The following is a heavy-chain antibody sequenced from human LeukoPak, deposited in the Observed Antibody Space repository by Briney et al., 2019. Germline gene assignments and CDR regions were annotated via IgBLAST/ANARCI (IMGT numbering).Heavy chain of an antibody. Sequence: SETLSLTCTVSGGSISSSSYYWGWIRQPPGKGLEWIGSIYYSGSTYYNPSLKSRVTISVDTSKNQFSLKLSSVTAADTAVYYCARHIFSDYYSSGSQNWFDPWGQGTLVTVSS. CDR2: IYYSGST. D-gene: IGHD3-10*01. CDR3: ARHIFSDYYSSGSQNWFDP. J-gene: IGHJ5*02. V-gene: IGHV4-39*01. CDR1: GGSISSSSYY.